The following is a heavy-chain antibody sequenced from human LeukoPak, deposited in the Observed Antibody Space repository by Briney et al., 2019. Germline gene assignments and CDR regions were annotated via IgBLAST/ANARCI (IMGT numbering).Heavy chain of an antibody. CDR3: ATAQIERYIWGYYRYQSDY. CDR2: IYYSGNT. V-gene: IGHV4-30-4*01. Sequence: SQTLSLTCTVSGGSISGSDYYWSWIRQPPGKGLEWIGHIYYSGNTYFNPSLKSRIAISVDTSKNQFSLRLTSVTAADTAVYYCATAQIERYIWGYYRYQSDYWGQGTLVTVSS. D-gene: IGHD3-16*02. CDR1: GGSISGSDYY. J-gene: IGHJ4*02.